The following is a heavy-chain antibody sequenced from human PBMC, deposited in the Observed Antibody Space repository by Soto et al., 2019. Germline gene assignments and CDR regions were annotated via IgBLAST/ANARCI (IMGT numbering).Heavy chain of an antibody. CDR1: GFIFSNYA. D-gene: IGHD1-1*01. Sequence: VQLLESGGGLVQPGGSLRLSCEASGFIFSNYAMSWVRQGPGKGLEWVSVIGGAAVSTDCADSVKGRCTVSRDDSKNTVYLQLDSLRDDDTAVYYCAKDSTSYNGIYDPFDIWVQGTMVTVSS. J-gene: IGHJ3*02. CDR2: IGGAAVST. V-gene: IGHV3-23*01. CDR3: AKDSTSYNGIYDPFDI.